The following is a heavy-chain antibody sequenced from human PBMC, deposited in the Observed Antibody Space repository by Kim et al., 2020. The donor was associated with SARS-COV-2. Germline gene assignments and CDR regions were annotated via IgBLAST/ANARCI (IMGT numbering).Heavy chain of an antibody. CDR2: IYYSGST. CDR3: ARVEYSSSSGDY. Sequence: SETLSLTCTVSGGSISSGGYYWSWIRQHPGKGLEWIGYIYYSGSTYYNPSLKSRVTISVDTSKNQFSLKLSSVTAADTAVYYCARVEYSSSSGDYWGQGTLVTVSS. V-gene: IGHV4-31*03. CDR1: GGSISSGGYY. J-gene: IGHJ4*02. D-gene: IGHD6-6*01.